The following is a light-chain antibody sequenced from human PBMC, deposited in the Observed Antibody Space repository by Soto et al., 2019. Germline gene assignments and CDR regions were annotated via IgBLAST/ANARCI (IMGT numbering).Light chain of an antibody. CDR2: EGT. CDR1: SSDVGGYNY. CDR3: CSYAGSFTFRV. Sequence: QSALTQPASVSGSPGQSITISCTGTSSDVGGYNYVSWYQQHPGKAPKLMISEGTKRPSGVSNRFSGSKSGNTASLTISGLQAEDEADYYCCSYAGSFTFRVFGTGTKLTVL. J-gene: IGLJ1*01. V-gene: IGLV2-23*03.